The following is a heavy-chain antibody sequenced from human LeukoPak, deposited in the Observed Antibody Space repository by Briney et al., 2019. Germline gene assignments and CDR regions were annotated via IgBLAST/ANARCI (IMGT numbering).Heavy chain of an antibody. D-gene: IGHD1-26*01. Sequence: PSETLSLTCAVYGGSFSGYYWSWIRQPPGKGLEWIGEINHSGSTNYNPSLKSRVTISVDTSKNQFSLKLSSVTAADTAVYYCASGVGATGPFDYWGQGTLVTVSS. V-gene: IGHV4-34*01. CDR3: ASGVGATGPFDY. J-gene: IGHJ4*02. CDR1: GGSFSGYY. CDR2: INHSGST.